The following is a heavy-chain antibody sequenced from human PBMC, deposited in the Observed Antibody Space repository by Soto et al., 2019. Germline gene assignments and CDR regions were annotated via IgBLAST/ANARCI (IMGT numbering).Heavy chain of an antibody. D-gene: IGHD5-18*01. Sequence: QVQLVQSGAEVKKPGSSVKVSCKASGGTFSSYAISWVRQAPGQGFEWMGGIIPIFGTANYAQKFQGGVTITADESTSTAYMELSSLRSEDTAVYYCASLDTAMVGFDLWGRGTLVTVSS. V-gene: IGHV1-69*12. CDR3: ASLDTAMVGFDL. J-gene: IGHJ2*01. CDR1: GGTFSSYA. CDR2: IIPIFGTA.